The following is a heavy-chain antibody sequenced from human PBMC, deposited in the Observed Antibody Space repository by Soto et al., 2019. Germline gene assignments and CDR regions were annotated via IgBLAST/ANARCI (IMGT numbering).Heavy chain of an antibody. D-gene: IGHD6-19*01. CDR2: TYDSGNT. Sequence: QVQLQESGPELGKPSETLSLTCTVSGGSISTCCWSWIRQPPGKGLEWIGYTYDSGNTKYNPSPKLKCRGTISVDASKNQIALKLRSVTAADTAVYYCARHPYSSGWGGWFDPWGQGILVTVSS. J-gene: IGHJ5*02. V-gene: IGHV4-59*08. CDR3: ARHPYSSGWGGWFDP. CDR1: GGSISTCC.